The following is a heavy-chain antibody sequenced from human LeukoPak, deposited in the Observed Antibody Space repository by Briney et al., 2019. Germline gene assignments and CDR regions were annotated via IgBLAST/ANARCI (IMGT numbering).Heavy chain of an antibody. CDR3: ARDIRQVGARG. D-gene: IGHD1-26*01. J-gene: IGHJ4*02. V-gene: IGHV3-66*01. Sequence: GGSLRLSCLASGFPVRSNYMSWVRQAPGKGLEWVSLITSAGITRYPGSVKGRFAISRDISENTLHLQMNDLRVEDTAVYYCARDIRQVGARGWGQGTLVSVSS. CDR1: GFPVRSNY. CDR2: ITSAGIT.